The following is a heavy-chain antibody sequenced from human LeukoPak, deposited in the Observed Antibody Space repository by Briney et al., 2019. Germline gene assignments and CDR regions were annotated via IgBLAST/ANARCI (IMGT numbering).Heavy chain of an antibody. CDR2: ISWNSGSI. CDR1: GFTFDDYA. Sequence: GGSLRLSCAASGFTFDDYAMHWVRQAPEKGLEWVSGISWNSGSIGYADSVKGRFTISRDNAKNSLYLQMNSLRAEDTALYYCAKDRYSSSCFDYWGQGTLVTVSS. V-gene: IGHV3-9*01. J-gene: IGHJ4*02. D-gene: IGHD6-13*01. CDR3: AKDRYSSSCFDY.